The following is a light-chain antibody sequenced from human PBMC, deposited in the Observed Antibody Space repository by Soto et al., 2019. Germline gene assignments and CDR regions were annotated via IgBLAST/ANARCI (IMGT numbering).Light chain of an antibody. J-gene: IGKJ5*01. Sequence: DVVMTQSPLSLPVTLGQPASISCRSNQSLVHSDGIAYFSWFQQRPGRSPRRLIYKVSNRDSGVPAGFSGSGSGTDFALKISMVEAEDVGVYYCMQGTHWPITFGQGTRLEIQ. CDR2: KVS. V-gene: IGKV2-30*02. CDR1: QSLVHSDGIAY. CDR3: MQGTHWPIT.